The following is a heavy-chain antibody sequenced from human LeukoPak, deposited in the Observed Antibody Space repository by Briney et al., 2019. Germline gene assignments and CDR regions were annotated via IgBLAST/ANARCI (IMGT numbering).Heavy chain of an antibody. Sequence: TGGSLRLSCAASGFSFSRNWMTWVRQAPGKGLEWVANIKEDGNKKNYVDSVKGRFTISRDNAKNLLYLQMNGLRAEDTAVYYCARALTTLTYEGYWGQGTLVTVSS. D-gene: IGHD1-1*01. CDR3: ARALTTLTYEGY. CDR1: GFSFSRNW. V-gene: IGHV3-7*03. CDR2: IKEDGNKK. J-gene: IGHJ4*02.